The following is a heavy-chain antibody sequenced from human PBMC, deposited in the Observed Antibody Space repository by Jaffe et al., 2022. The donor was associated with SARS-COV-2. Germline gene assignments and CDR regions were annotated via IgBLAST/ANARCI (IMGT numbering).Heavy chain of an antibody. CDR1: GGSFSGYY. CDR3: ASRPPAAGTIDWFDP. CDR2: INHSGST. D-gene: IGHD6-13*01. Sequence: QVQLQQWGAGLLKPSETLSLTCAVYGGSFSGYYWSWIRQPPGKGLEWIGEINHSGSTNYNPSLKSRVTISVDTSKNQFSLKLSSVTAADTAVYYCASRPPAAGTIDWFDPWGQGTLVTVSS. J-gene: IGHJ5*02. V-gene: IGHV4-34*01.